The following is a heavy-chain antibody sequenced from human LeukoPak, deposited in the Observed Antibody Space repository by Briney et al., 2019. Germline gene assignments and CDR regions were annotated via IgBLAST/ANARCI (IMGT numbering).Heavy chain of an antibody. D-gene: IGHD2-2*01. J-gene: IGHJ6*02. CDR3: AKGLQRTPYYYYGMDV. CDR2: VTYSGAPT. V-gene: IGHV3-23*01. Sequence: PGGSLRLSCAASGVTLSTYAMSWVRQAPGKGLEWVSAVTYSGAPTYYADSVKGRFTISRDTPKNTLYLQMNSLRVEDTAVYYCAKGLQRTPYYYYGMDVWGQGTTVTVSS. CDR1: GVTLSTYA.